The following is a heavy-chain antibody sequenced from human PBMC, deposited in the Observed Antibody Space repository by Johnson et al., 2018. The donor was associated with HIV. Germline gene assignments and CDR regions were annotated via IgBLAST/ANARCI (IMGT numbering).Heavy chain of an antibody. CDR1: GFTFNNFE. D-gene: IGHD3-22*01. Sequence: VQLVESGGGSAQPGGSLRLSCAASGFTFNNFEMNWVRQAPGKGLEWVSSISNSGNTIYSADSVKGRSTIPSDNAKNSLYLQMNSLRAEDTAVYYCARDNYYDSSGYYSNDAFDIWGHGTMVTVST. CDR3: ARDNYYDSSGYYSNDAFDI. J-gene: IGHJ3*02. V-gene: IGHV3-48*03. CDR2: ISNSGNTI.